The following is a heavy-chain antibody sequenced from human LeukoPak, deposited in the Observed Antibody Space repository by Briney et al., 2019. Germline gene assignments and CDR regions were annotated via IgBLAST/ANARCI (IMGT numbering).Heavy chain of an antibody. Sequence: ASVKVSCKASGYTFTGYYMHWVRQAPGQGLEWMGWINPNSGGTNYAQKFQGRVTMTRDTSISTAYMELSRLRSDDTAVYYCARDPPATYYDYVWGSYLRKSDRPIFDYWGQGTLVTVSS. CDR2: INPNSGGT. V-gene: IGHV1-2*02. D-gene: IGHD3-16*02. CDR3: ARDPPATYYDYVWGSYLRKSDRPIFDY. J-gene: IGHJ4*02. CDR1: GYTFTGYY.